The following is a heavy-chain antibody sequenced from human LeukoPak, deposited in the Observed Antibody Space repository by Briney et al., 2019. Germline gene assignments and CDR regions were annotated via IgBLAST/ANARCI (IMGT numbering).Heavy chain of an antibody. V-gene: IGHV3-33*01. Sequence: GRSLRLSCAASGFTFSSYGMHWARQAPGKGLEWVAVIWYDGSNKYYADSVKGRFTISRDNSKNTLYLQMNSLRAEDTAVYYCARDGYCSSTSCYIGSGYFDYWGQGTLVTVSS. D-gene: IGHD2-2*03. CDR2: IWYDGSNK. CDR1: GFTFSSYG. CDR3: ARDGYCSSTSCYIGSGYFDY. J-gene: IGHJ4*02.